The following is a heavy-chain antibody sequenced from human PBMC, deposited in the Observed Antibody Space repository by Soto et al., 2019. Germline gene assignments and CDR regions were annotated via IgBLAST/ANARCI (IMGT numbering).Heavy chain of an antibody. J-gene: IGHJ3*02. CDR1: GFTFSDFY. Sequence: QVQLVESGGGLVKPGGSLRLSCAASGFTFSDFYMSWIRQAPGKGLEWVSYISGSVGTIHYADSVKGRFNISRDNAKNSLYLQMNSLRAEDTAVYYCARNGDYYESSGYFLREAFEIWGQGTVVTVSS. D-gene: IGHD3-22*01. V-gene: IGHV3-11*01. CDR3: ARNGDYYESSGYFLREAFEI. CDR2: ISGSVGTI.